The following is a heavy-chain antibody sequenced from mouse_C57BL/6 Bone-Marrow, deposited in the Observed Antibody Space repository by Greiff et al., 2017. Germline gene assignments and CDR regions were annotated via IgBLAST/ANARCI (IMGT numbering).Heavy chain of an antibody. Sequence: QVQLQQPGAELVKPGASVKLSCKASGYTFTSYWMHWVKQRPGQGLEWIGMIHPNSGSTNYNEKFKSKATLTVDKSSSTAYMQLSSLTSEDSAVYYDARGEYYDSNCGGFFDYWGQGTTLTVSA. V-gene: IGHV1-64*01. CDR1: GYTFTSYW. CDR3: ARGEYYDSNCGGFFDY. CDR2: IHPNSGST. D-gene: IGHD2-5*01. J-gene: IGHJ2*01.